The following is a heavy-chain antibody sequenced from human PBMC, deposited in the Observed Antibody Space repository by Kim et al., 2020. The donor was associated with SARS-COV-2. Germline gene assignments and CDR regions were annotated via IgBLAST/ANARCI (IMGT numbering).Heavy chain of an antibody. CDR2: ISNDGTTA. V-gene: IGHV3-33*05. D-gene: IGHD3-10*01. J-gene: IGHJ4*02. CDR1: GFIFRNFG. Sequence: GGSLRLSCAASGFIFRNFGMHWVRQAPGKGLEWVAFISNDGTTAISADSVRGRFTISRDYSENKLYLQMDSLSAGDTAVYYCARPSSSHFDFWGQGTLVTVSS. CDR3: ARPSSSHFDF.